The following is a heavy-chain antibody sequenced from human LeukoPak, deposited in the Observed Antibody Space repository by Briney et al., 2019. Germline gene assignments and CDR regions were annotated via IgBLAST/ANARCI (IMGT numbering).Heavy chain of an antibody. Sequence: GGSLRLSCVVSVFTFSNYAMSWVRQAPGKGREWVSAVTGNGVATYYADSVKGRFTISRDNSKNKVYLQMNSLRAEDTGIYYCEKDPNNWSKGYFDYWGQGTLVTVSS. V-gene: IGHV3-23*01. CDR3: EKDPNNWSKGYFDY. CDR1: VFTFSNYA. D-gene: IGHD1-20*01. J-gene: IGHJ4*02. CDR2: VTGNGVAT.